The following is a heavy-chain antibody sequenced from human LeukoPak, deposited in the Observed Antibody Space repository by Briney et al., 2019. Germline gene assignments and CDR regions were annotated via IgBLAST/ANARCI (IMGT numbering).Heavy chain of an antibody. V-gene: IGHV1-58*01. J-gene: IGHJ3*01. D-gene: IGHD3-22*01. CDR3: AAEAAYYYDSRDAFDV. CDR2: IVVGSGNT. CDR1: GFTFTSSA. Sequence: PSVKVSCKASGFTFTSSAVQWVRQARGQRLEWIGWIVVGSGNTNYAQKFQERVTITRDMSTSLVYMELSSLRSEDTAVYYCAAEAAYYYDSRDAFDVWGQGTMVTVSS.